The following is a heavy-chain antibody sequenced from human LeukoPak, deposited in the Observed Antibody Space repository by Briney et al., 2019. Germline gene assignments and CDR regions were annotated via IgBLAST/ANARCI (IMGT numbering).Heavy chain of an antibody. CDR1: GFTFSSYD. D-gene: IGHD3-3*01. CDR2: IRTGGDT. J-gene: IGHJ6*02. Sequence: PGGSLRLSCAASGFTFSSYDMHWVRQTTGKGLEWVSGIRTGGDTFYPGSVRGRFTISRENAKNSLYLQMNSLRAGDTAVYYCVRFGEGMDVWGQGTTVTVSS. V-gene: IGHV3-13*01. CDR3: VRFGEGMDV.